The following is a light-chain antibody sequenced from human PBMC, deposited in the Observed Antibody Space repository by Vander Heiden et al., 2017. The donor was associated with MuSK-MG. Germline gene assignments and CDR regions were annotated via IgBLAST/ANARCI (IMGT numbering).Light chain of an antibody. J-gene: IGKJ1*01. CDR3: QQDGSAPRT. CDR1: KSVSSSY. V-gene: IGKV3-20*01. Sequence: DIVLTQSPATLSLSPGDRATLSCRASKSVSSSYLAWYQQKPGQAPRLLIYGASDRDTGIPDRFSGSGSGTDFTLTISRLEPEDFAVYYCQQDGSAPRTFGQGTKVEIK. CDR2: GAS.